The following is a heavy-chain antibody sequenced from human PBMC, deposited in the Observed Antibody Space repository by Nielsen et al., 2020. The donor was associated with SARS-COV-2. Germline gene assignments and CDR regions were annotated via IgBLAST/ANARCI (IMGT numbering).Heavy chain of an antibody. D-gene: IGHD2-2*01. V-gene: IGHV4-34*01. CDR1: GGSFSGYY. J-gene: IGHJ6*03. Sequence: GSLRLSCAVYGGSFSGYYWSWIRQPPGKGLEWIGEINHSGSTNYNPSLKSRVTLSMDKSKNQFSLRLTSVSAADTAVYFCARGDLVVVPSPLLGLGPIFYYFYLDVWGKGTTVTVSS. CDR3: ARGDLVVVPSPLLGLGPIFYYFYLDV. CDR2: INHSGST.